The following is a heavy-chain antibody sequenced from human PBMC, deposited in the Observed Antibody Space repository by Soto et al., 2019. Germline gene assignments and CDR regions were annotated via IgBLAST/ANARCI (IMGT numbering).Heavy chain of an antibody. Sequence: SEALSLTCAVSGGSISSGDDYWSWIREPPGRGLEWIGYIYYSGSTYYNPSRKSRVTISVDTSKNQFSLKLSSVTAADTAVYYCAKEPVSITIFGVNGMDVWGQGTTVTVSS. CDR3: AKEPVSITIFGVNGMDV. D-gene: IGHD3-3*01. J-gene: IGHJ6*02. CDR1: GGSISSGDDY. CDR2: IYYSGST. V-gene: IGHV4-30-4*01.